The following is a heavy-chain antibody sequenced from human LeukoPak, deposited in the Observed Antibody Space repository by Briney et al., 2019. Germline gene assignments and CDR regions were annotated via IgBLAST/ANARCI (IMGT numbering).Heavy chain of an antibody. CDR1: GGSISSSSYY. V-gene: IGHV4-39*01. D-gene: IGHD5-18*01. CDR3: AREGRRYSYGYVLDY. Sequence: SETLSLTCTVSGGSISSSSYYWGWIRQPPGKGLEWIGSIYYSGSTYYNPSLKSRVTISVDTSKNQFSLKLSSVTAADTAVYYCAREGRRYSYGYVLDYWGQGTLVTVSS. CDR2: IYYSGST. J-gene: IGHJ4*02.